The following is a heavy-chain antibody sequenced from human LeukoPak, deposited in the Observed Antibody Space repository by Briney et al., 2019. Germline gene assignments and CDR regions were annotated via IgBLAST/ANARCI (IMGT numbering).Heavy chain of an antibody. CDR2: INHSGST. J-gene: IGHJ6*03. Sequence: PSETLSLTCAVYGGSFSGYYWSWIRQPPGEGLEWIGEINHSGSTNYNPSLKSRVTISVDTSKNQFSLKLSSVTAADTAVYYCARAGRGEMRLRFLEWLPPDYYYYMDVWGKGTTVTVSS. CDR1: GGSFSGYY. CDR3: ARAGRGEMRLRFLEWLPPDYYYYMDV. V-gene: IGHV4-34*01. D-gene: IGHD3-3*01.